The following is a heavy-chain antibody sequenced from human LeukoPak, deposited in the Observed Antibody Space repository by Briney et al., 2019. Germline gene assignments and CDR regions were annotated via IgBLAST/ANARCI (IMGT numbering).Heavy chain of an antibody. CDR1: GFTSSSYW. V-gene: IGHV3-7*01. D-gene: IGHD1-20*01. J-gene: IGHJ4*02. CDR3: ARDITASWPYYFDY. Sequence: PGGSLRLSCAASGFTSSSYWMSWVRQAPGKGLEWVANIKQDGSEKYYVDSVKGRFTISRDNAKNSLYLQMNSLRAEDTAVYYCARDITASWPYYFDYWGQGTLVTVSS. CDR2: IKQDGSEK.